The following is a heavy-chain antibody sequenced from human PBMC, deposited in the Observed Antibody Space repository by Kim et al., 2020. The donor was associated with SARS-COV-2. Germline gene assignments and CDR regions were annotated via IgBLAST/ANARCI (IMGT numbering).Heavy chain of an antibody. CDR1: GFTFSSYW. D-gene: IGHD2-15*01. CDR2: IKQDGSEK. Sequence: GGSLRLSCAASGFTFSSYWMSWVRQAPGKGLEWVANIKQDGSEKYYVDSVKGRFTISRDNAKNSLYLQMNSLRAEDTAVYYCARDSHLVLLLPDTLTLATIWMHYYYYGMDVWGQGTTVTVSS. CDR3: ARDSHLVLLLPDTLTLATIWMHYYYYGMDV. V-gene: IGHV3-7*01. J-gene: IGHJ6*02.